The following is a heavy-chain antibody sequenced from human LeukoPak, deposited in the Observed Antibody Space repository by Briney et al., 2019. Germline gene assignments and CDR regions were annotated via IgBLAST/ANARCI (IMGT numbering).Heavy chain of an antibody. CDR3: AKDMSSIKVLEWLLYWHDVFDI. CDR2: ISCNGGSI. V-gene: IGHV3-9*01. Sequence: PGGSLRLSCAASGFTFGSYAMHWVRQAPGKGLEWVSGISCNGGSIYYADSVKGRFTISRDNAKNSLYLQMNSLRAEDTALYYCAKDMSSIKVLEWLLYWHDVFDIWGQGTMVTVSS. CDR1: GFTFGSYA. D-gene: IGHD3-3*01. J-gene: IGHJ3*02.